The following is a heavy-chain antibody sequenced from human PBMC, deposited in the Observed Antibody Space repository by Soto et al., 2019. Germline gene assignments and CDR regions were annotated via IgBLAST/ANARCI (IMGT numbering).Heavy chain of an antibody. CDR3: ARGSEPAYSSWYVNGDY. J-gene: IGHJ4*02. CDR2: INAGNGNT. V-gene: IGHV1-3*01. Sequence: QVQLVQSGAEVKKPGASVKVSCKTSGYTFTSYAIHWVRQAPRQRLEWMGWINAGNGNTKYSQRFQGRVTSTRDTSASTAYLELTSLSSEDTAVYYCARGSEPAYSSWYVNGDYWGQGTLVTVSS. D-gene: IGHD6-13*01. CDR1: GYTFTSYA.